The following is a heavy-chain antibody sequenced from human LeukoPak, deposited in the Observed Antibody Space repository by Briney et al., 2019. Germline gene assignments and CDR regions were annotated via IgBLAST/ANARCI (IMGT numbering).Heavy chain of an antibody. CDR2: IYTSGST. CDR1: GGSISSYY. V-gene: IGHV4-4*07. D-gene: IGHD2-15*01. CDR3: AREFVGYCSGGSCYPAYNWFDP. J-gene: IGHJ5*02. Sequence: PSETLSLICTVSGGSISSYYWSWIRQPAGKGLEWIGRIYTSGSTNYNPSLKSRVTMSVDTSKNQFSLKLSSATAADTAVYYCAREFVGYCSGGSCYPAYNWFDPWGQGTLVTVSS.